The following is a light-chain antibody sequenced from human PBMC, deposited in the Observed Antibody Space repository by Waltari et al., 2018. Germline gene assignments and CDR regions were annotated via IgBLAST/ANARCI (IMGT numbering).Light chain of an antibody. CDR1: ELGDKY. CDR2: QDN. J-gene: IGLJ1*01. Sequence: SYELTQPPSVSVSPGQTASITCSGAELGDKYASWYQQKPGQSPVQVIYQDNKRPSGIPERFSGSNSGNTATLTISGTQAMDEADYYCQAWDTSTIYVFGTGTKVTVL. V-gene: IGLV3-1*01. CDR3: QAWDTSTIYV.